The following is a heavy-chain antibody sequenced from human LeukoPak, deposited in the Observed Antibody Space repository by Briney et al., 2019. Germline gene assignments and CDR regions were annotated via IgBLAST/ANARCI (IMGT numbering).Heavy chain of an antibody. Sequence: GGSLRLSCAASGFTFSSYGMHWVRQAPGKGLEWVAVISYDGSNKYFADSVRGRFTISRDNSKNTLYLQMNSLRAEDTAVYYCAKDVVGMAGPFDYWGQGTLVTVSS. J-gene: IGHJ4*02. CDR3: AKDVVGMAGPFDY. CDR2: ISYDGSNK. D-gene: IGHD1-26*01. V-gene: IGHV3-30*18. CDR1: GFTFSSYG.